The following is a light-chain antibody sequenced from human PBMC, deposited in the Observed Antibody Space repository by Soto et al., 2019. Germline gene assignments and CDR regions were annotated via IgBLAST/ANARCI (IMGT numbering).Light chain of an antibody. CDR2: DAS. Sequence: IGLTQSPATLSLSPGERATLSCRASQSVSSYLAWYQQKPGQAPRLLIYDASNRATGIPARFSGSGSGTDFTLTISSLEPEDFAVYYCQQRSNWRITFGQGTRLENK. CDR3: QQRSNWRIT. V-gene: IGKV3-11*01. J-gene: IGKJ5*01. CDR1: QSVSSY.